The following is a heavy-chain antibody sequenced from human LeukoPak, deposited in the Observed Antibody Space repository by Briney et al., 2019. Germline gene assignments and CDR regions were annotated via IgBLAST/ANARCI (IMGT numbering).Heavy chain of an antibody. J-gene: IGHJ4*02. D-gene: IGHD2-2*01. CDR3: ARTGPEVVVSAAPLDY. V-gene: IGHV1-2*02. CDR2: INPNSGGT. CDR1: GYTFTGYY. Sequence: GASVKVSCRASGYTFTGYYMHWVRQAPGQGLEWMGWINPNSGGTNYAQKFQGRVTMTRDTSISTAYMELSRLRSDDTAVYYCARTGPEVVVSAAPLDYWGQGTLVTVSS.